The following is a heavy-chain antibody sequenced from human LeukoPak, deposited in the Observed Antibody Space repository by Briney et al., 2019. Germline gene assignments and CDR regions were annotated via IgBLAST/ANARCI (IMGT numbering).Heavy chain of an antibody. V-gene: IGHV4-34*01. D-gene: IGHD1-26*01. CDR3: ASSGTYYYYYGLDV. Sequence: SETLSLTCAVYGGSFSGYYWSWIRQPPGKGLEWIGEINHSGSTNYNPSLKSRATISVDTSKNQFSLKLSSVTAADTAVYYCASSGTYYYYYGLDVWGQGTTVTVSS. J-gene: IGHJ6*02. CDR1: GGSFSGYY. CDR2: INHSGST.